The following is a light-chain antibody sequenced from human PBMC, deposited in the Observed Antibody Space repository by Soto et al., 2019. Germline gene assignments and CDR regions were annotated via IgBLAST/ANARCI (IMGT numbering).Light chain of an antibody. V-gene: IGKV3-15*01. Sequence: EIVMTQSPATLSVSPGERATLSCRASQSVSSDLAWYQQKPGQAPRLFIYGASTRATGIPARFSGSGSGTEFTLTISSLQSEDFAVYYCQQYEKWPWTFGQGTKVHIK. J-gene: IGKJ1*01. CDR3: QQYEKWPWT. CDR2: GAS. CDR1: QSVSSD.